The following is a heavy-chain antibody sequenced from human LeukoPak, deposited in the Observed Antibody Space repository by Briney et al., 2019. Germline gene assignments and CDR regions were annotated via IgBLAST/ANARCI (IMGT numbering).Heavy chain of an antibody. Sequence: ASVKVSCKASGGTFSSYAISWVRQAPGQGLEWMGGIIPIFGTANYAQKFQGRVTITADESTSTAYMELSRLRSDDTAVYYCAREVVAAAGIRFAGYGWFDPWGQGTLVTVSS. J-gene: IGHJ5*02. CDR3: AREVVAAAGIRFAGYGWFDP. CDR2: IIPIFGTA. V-gene: IGHV1-69*13. D-gene: IGHD6-13*01. CDR1: GGTFSSYA.